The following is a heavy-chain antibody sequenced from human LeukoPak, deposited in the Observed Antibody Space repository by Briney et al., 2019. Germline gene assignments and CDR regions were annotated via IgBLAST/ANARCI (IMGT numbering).Heavy chain of an antibody. Sequence: GGSLRLSCAAPGFTFDDYAMHWVRQAPGEGLEWISLISGDGGSTYYVDSVKGRFTISRDNRKNSLYLQMNSLRTEDTASYYCARYSSGYPDYWGQGTLVTVSS. V-gene: IGHV3-43*02. CDR3: ARYSSGYPDY. CDR1: GFTFDDYA. D-gene: IGHD3-3*01. J-gene: IGHJ4*02. CDR2: ISGDGGST.